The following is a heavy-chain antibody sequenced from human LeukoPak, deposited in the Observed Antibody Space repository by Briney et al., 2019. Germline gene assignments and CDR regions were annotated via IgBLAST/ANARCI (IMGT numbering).Heavy chain of an antibody. CDR3: ARAVSSGSYYYYYYMDV. Sequence: GASVKVSCKASGYTFTSYGISWVRQAPGQGLEWMGIINPSGGSTSYAQKFQGRVTMTRDMSTSTVYMELSSLRSEDTAVYYCARAVSSGSYYYYYYMDVWGKGTTVTVSS. CDR1: GYTFTSYG. D-gene: IGHD1-26*01. CDR2: INPSGGST. V-gene: IGHV1-46*01. J-gene: IGHJ6*03.